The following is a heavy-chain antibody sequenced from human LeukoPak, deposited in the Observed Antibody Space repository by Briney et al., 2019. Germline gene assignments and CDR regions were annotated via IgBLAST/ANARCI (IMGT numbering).Heavy chain of an antibody. CDR2: ISSGSSTI. D-gene: IGHD3-3*01. Sequence: GGSLRLSCAASGFTFSSYSMNWVRQAPGKGLEWVSYISSGSSTIYYADSVKGRFTISRDNAKNSLYLQMNSLRAEDTAVYYCARDTYYDFWSGYYPSYYYYGMDVWGQGTTVTVSS. J-gene: IGHJ6*02. CDR3: ARDTYYDFWSGYYPSYYYYGMDV. CDR1: GFTFSSYS. V-gene: IGHV3-48*01.